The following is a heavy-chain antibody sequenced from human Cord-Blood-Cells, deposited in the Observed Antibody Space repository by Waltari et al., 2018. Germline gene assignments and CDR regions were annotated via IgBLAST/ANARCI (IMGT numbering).Heavy chain of an antibody. CDR1: GYTLTELS. D-gene: IGHD4-17*01. CDR3: ATVKGDYGDYGWYFDL. Sequence: QVQLVQSGAEVKKPGASVKVSCKVSGYTLTELSMHWVRQAPGKGLEWMGGFDPEDGGTIYAQKFQGRVTMTEDTSTDTAYMELSSLRSEDTAVYYCATVKGDYGDYGWYFDLWGRGTLVTVSS. J-gene: IGHJ2*01. V-gene: IGHV1-24*01. CDR2: FDPEDGGT.